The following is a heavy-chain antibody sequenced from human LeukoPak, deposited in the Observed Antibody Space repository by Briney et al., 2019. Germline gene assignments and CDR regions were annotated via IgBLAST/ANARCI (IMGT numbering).Heavy chain of an antibody. CDR3: ARADGFDY. CDR1: GFSFSSYE. V-gene: IGHV3-48*03. J-gene: IGHJ4*02. CDR2: IGSSGSII. D-gene: IGHD2-8*01. Sequence: GGSLRLSCAASGFSFSSYEMNWVRQAPGKGLEWVSYIGSSGSIIYYADSVKGRFTISRDNAKNSLYLQMKSLRAEDTAVYYCARADGFDYWGQGTLVTVSS.